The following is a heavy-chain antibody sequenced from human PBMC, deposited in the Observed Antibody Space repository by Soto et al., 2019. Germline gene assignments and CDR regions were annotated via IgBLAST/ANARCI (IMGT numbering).Heavy chain of an antibody. CDR1: GGTLNKHA. CDR2: IIPMFGIP. J-gene: IGHJ3*01. Sequence: QVQLVQSGAEVKKPGSSVRVSCRASGGTLNKHAITWVRRAPGLGLEWLGGIIPMFGIPNYPQKFQGRVPLPADDSTNTSHMELNSLTSDDTAVYYCARGRTSGWLNGAYDVWGQETMVTVSS. V-gene: IGHV1-69*01. D-gene: IGHD6-19*01. CDR3: ARGRTSGWLNGAYDV.